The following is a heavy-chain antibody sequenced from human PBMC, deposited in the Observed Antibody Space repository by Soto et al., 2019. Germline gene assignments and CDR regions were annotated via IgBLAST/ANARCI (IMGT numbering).Heavy chain of an antibody. D-gene: IGHD2-21*01. Sequence: QVQLVESGGGVVQPGRSLRRSCAASGFTFNIYGMHWVRQAPGKGLEWVALILYDGSKKYYTDSVKGRFTISRDNSKNTLYLQMNSLTAEDTAVYYCAKGDGRNSVDYWGQGILVTDSS. J-gene: IGHJ4*02. V-gene: IGHV3-30*18. CDR3: AKGDGRNSVDY. CDR1: GFTFNIYG. CDR2: ILYDGSKK.